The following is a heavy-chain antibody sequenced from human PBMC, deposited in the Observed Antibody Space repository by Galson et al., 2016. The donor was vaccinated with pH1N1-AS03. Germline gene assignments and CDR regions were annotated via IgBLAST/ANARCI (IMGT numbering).Heavy chain of an antibody. D-gene: IGHD3-16*01. Sequence: SVKVSCKASGYTFTTYDINWVRQAAGQGLEWMGWMTPNNGNTGYAQRFQGRVTMTRNTSISTAYMELSGLQSEDTAVYYCARSFLGETDDWGQGTLVMVSS. CDR2: MTPNNGNT. CDR1: GYTFTTYD. V-gene: IGHV1-8*01. CDR3: ARSFLGETDD. J-gene: IGHJ4*02.